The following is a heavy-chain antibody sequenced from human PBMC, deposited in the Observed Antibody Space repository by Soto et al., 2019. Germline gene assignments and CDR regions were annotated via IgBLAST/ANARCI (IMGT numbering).Heavy chain of an antibody. CDR3: ARRGYCSGGSCYLYFQH. J-gene: IGHJ1*01. V-gene: IGHV5-51*01. D-gene: IGHD2-15*01. Sequence: GESLKISCKGSGYSFTSYWIGWVRQMPGKGLEWMGIIYPGDSDTRYSPSFQGQVTISADKSISTAYLRWSSLKASDTAMYYCARRGYCSGGSCYLYFQHWGQGTLVTVSS. CDR2: IYPGDSDT. CDR1: GYSFTSYW.